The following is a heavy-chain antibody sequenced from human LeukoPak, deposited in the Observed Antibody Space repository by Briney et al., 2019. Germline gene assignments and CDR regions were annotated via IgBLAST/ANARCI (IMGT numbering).Heavy chain of an antibody. Sequence: ASVKVSCKASGYTFTSYDINWVRQAAGQGLEWMGWMNPNSGNTGYAQKFQGRVTMTRNTPISTAYMELSSLRSEDTAVYYCARGKTRITIFGVVIYYYGMDVWGQGTTVTVSS. V-gene: IGHV1-8*01. CDR3: ARGKTRITIFGVVIYYYGMDV. CDR2: MNPNSGNT. J-gene: IGHJ6*02. CDR1: GYTFTSYD. D-gene: IGHD3-3*01.